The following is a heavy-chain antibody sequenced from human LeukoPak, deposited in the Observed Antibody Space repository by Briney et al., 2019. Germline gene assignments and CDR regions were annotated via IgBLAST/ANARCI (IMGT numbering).Heavy chain of an antibody. V-gene: IGHV3-23*01. CDR1: GFTFSSYG. D-gene: IGHD4-17*01. CDR2: ISGSGGST. CDR3: AKDLDDYVPQGGDY. J-gene: IGHJ4*02. Sequence: GGTLRLSCAASGFTFSSYGMSWVRQAPGKGLEWVSAISGSGGSTYYADSVKGRFTISRDNSKNTLYLQMNSLRAEDTAVYYCAKDLDDYVPQGGDYWGQGTLVTVSS.